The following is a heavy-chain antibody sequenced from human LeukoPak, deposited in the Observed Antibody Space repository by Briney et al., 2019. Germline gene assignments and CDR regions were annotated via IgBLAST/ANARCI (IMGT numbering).Heavy chain of an antibody. V-gene: IGHV1-2*02. CDR3: ARDRPHCSGGSCYSRWFDP. CDR2: INPNSGGT. Sequence: ASVKVSCKASGYTFTGYYMHWVRQAPGQGLEWMGWINPNSGGTNYAQKFQGRVTMTRDTSISTAYIELSRLRSDDTAVYYCARDRPHCSGGSCYSRWFDPWGQGTLVTVSS. J-gene: IGHJ5*02. CDR1: GYTFTGYY. D-gene: IGHD2-15*01.